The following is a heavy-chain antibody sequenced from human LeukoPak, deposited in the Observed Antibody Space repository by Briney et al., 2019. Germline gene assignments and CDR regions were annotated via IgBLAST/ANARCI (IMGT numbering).Heavy chain of an antibody. CDR2: INSDGSST. Sequence: PGGSLRLSCAASGFTFSSDWMHWVRQAPGKGLVWVSRINSDGSSTSYADSVKGRFTISRDNAKNTLYLQMNNLRAEDTAVYYCARAGGFWSGDYWGQGTLVTVSS. CDR1: GFTFSSDW. CDR3: ARAGGFWSGDY. D-gene: IGHD3-3*01. V-gene: IGHV3-74*01. J-gene: IGHJ4*02.